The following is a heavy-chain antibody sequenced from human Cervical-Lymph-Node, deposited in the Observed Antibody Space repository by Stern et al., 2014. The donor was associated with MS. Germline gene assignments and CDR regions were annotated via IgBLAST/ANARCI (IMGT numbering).Heavy chain of an antibody. J-gene: IGHJ6*02. CDR3: ATGFRRYYGMDV. CDR2: FDPEDGET. V-gene: IGHV1-24*01. Sequence: VQLVESGAEVKKPGASVKVSCKVSGYTLTELSMHWVRQAPGKGLEWMGGFDPEDGETIYAQKFQGRVTMTEDTSTDTAYMELSSMRSEDTAVYYCATGFRRYYGMDVWGQGTTVTVSS. CDR1: GYTLTELS.